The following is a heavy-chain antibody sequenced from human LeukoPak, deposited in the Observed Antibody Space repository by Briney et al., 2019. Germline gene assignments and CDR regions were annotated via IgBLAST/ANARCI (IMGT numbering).Heavy chain of an antibody. Sequence: GGSLRLSCAASGFTFINYSMNWVRQAPGKGLEWVSFVSSTSTYIYYADSVKGRFTISRDNAKNSLYLQMNSLRAEDTAVYYCARDLMGIAYRGAFYYWGQGTLVTVSS. D-gene: IGHD6-13*01. V-gene: IGHV3-21*04. CDR3: ARDLMGIAYRGAFYY. J-gene: IGHJ4*02. CDR1: GFTFINYS. CDR2: VSSTSTYI.